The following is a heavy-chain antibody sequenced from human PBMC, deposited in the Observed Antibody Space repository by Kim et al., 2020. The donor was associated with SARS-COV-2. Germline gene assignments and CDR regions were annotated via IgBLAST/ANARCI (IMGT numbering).Heavy chain of an antibody. V-gene: IGHV1-69*01. D-gene: IGHD5-18*01. Sequence: TFQGRVTITADESTSTAYMELSSLRSEDTAVYYCARGAYSYGYVYYGMDVWGQGTTVTVSS. J-gene: IGHJ6*02. CDR3: ARGAYSYGYVYYGMDV.